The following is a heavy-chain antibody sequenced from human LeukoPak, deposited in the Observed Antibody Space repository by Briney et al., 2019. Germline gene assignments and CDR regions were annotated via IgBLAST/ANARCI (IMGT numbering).Heavy chain of an antibody. D-gene: IGHD3-22*01. CDR2: VNGRGVST. J-gene: IGHJ4*02. CDR3: AREAYYDCSGSLDY. CDR1: GFTFNSYS. Sequence: GGSLRLSCAASGFTFNSYSMYWVRQAPGKGLEWVSCVNGRGVSTYYADSVKGRFTISKDNSKNTLYLQMSSLRADDTAIYYCAREAYYDCSGSLDYWGQGTLVTVSS. V-gene: IGHV3-23*01.